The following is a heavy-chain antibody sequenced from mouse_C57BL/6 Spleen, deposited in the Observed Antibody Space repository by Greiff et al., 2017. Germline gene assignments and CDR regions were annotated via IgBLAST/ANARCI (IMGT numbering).Heavy chain of an antibody. J-gene: IGHJ1*01. CDR1: GFSLTSDG. V-gene: IGHV2-2*01. CDR2: IWRGGST. CDR3: ARRGDVYFGV. D-gene: IGHD3-3*01. Sequence: VQLVESGPGLVQPSQRLSITCTVSGFSLTSDGVHWVRQSPGKGLEWLGVIWRGGSTDYNAAFISRLSISKDNSKSKFFVKSNSLQADDTAIYYCARRGDVYFGVKGPRTTVTVSS.